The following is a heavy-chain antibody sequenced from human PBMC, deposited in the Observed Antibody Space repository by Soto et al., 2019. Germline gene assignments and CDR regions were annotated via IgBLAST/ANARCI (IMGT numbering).Heavy chain of an antibody. CDR1: GGTFSSYA. V-gene: IGHV1-69*13. CDR2: IIPIFGTA. D-gene: IGHD3-22*01. J-gene: IGHJ4*02. Sequence: SVKVSCKASGGTFSSYAISWVRQAPGQGLEWMGGIIPIFGTANYAQKFQGRVTITADESTSTAYMELSSLRSEDTAVYYCARTLYYYDSSGYYYFDYWGQGTLVTVS. CDR3: ARTLYYYDSSGYYYFDY.